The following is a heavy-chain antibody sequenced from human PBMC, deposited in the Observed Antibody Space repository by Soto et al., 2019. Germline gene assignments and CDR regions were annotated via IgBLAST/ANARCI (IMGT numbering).Heavy chain of an antibody. CDR2: ISAYNGNT. CDR3: ARWSSGIYYYDSSGYYTSGWYFDL. J-gene: IGHJ2*01. D-gene: IGHD3-22*01. V-gene: IGHV1-18*04. CDR1: GYTFTSYG. Sequence: QVQLVQSGAEVKKPGASVKVSCKASGYTFTSYGISWVRQAPGQGLEWMGWISAYNGNTNYAQKLQGRVTMTTDTSTSTAYMELRSLRSDDTAVYYCARWSSGIYYYDSSGYYTSGWYFDLWGRGTLVTVSS.